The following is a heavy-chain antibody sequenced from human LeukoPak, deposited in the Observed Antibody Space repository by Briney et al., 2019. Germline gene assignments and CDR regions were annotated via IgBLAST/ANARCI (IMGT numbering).Heavy chain of an antibody. Sequence: PSETLSLTCTVSGGSISSYYWSWIRQPPGKGLEWIGYIYYSGSTNYNPSLKSRDTISVDTSKNQFSLKLSSVTAADTAVYYCARRSLYYYGMDVWGQGTTVTVSS. CDR3: ARRSLYYYGMDV. CDR1: GGSISSYY. D-gene: IGHD2-15*01. J-gene: IGHJ6*02. V-gene: IGHV4-59*08. CDR2: IYYSGST.